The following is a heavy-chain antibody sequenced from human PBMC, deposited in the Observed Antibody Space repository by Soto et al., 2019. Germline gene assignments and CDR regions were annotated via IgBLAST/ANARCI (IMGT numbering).Heavy chain of an antibody. Sequence: LRLSCAVSGLTFDSHAMSWGRQAPGTGLEWVSTINPSGTNTHYGGSVKGRFTISRDNSMNXXGLQMNSLRAADTALHYCVSWASAHFDYWGQATPVT. J-gene: IGHJ4*02. V-gene: IGHV3-23*05. CDR2: INPSGTNT. CDR1: GLTFDSHA. D-gene: IGHD3-16*01. CDR3: VSWASAHFDY.